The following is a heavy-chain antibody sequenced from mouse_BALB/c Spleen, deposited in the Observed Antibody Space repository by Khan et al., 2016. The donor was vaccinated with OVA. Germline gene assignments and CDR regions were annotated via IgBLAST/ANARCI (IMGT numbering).Heavy chain of an antibody. J-gene: IGHJ3*01. CDR2: IFPGTGTT. CDR1: GYTFPSYW. Sequence: QVQLKQSGAELVKPGTSVKLSCKTSGYTFPSYWIQWVKQRPGQGLGWIGQIFPGTGTTYYNENFKDKATLTVDTYSNSAYMQLTSLTSEDSAVYFCARGYFGNYEFVYWGQGTLVTVSP. V-gene: IGHV1S132*01. D-gene: IGHD2-1*01. CDR3: ARGYFGNYEFVY.